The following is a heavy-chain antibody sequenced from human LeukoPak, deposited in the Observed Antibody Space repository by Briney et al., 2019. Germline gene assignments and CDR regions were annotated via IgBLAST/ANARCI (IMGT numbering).Heavy chain of an antibody. Sequence: SETLSLTCTVSGGSISSYYWSWIRQPQGKGLEWIGYIYYSGSTNYNPSLKSRVTISVDTSKNQFSLKLSSVTAADTAVYYCARGRYYDSSGYGIDYWGQGTLVTVSS. CDR2: IYYSGST. J-gene: IGHJ4*02. V-gene: IGHV4-59*01. CDR1: GGSISSYY. CDR3: ARGRYYDSSGYGIDY. D-gene: IGHD3-22*01.